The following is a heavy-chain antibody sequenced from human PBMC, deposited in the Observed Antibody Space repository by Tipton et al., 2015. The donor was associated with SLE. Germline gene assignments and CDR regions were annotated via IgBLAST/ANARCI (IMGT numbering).Heavy chain of an antibody. CDR1: GNSFTSYW. CDR2: IDPSDSYT. J-gene: IGHJ3*02. D-gene: IGHD4-23*01. Sequence: SLRLSCKVSGNSFTSYWINWVRQMPGKGLEWMGRIDPSDSYTNYSPSFQGHVTFSADQSISTAYLQWSSLKASDTAMYYCARRETGDNSGDAFDIWGQGTMVTVSS. V-gene: IGHV5-10-1*01. CDR3: ARRETGDNSGDAFDI.